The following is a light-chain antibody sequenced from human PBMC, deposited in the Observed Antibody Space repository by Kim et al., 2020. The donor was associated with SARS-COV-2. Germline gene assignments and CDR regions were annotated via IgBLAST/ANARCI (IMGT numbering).Light chain of an antibody. CDR3: SSYTSSSTYV. CDR2: DVS. CDR1: SNDVGDYNS. V-gene: IGLV2-14*01. Sequence: QSALTQPASVSGSPGQSITISCTGTSNDVGDYNSVSWYQQHPGKAPKLMINDVSKRPSGVSNRFSGSKSGNTASLTISGLQAEDEADYYCSSYTSSSTYVFGPGTKVTVL. J-gene: IGLJ1*01.